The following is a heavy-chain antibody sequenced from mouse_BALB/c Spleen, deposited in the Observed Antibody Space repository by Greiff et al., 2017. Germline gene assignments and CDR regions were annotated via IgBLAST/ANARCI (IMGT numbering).Heavy chain of an antibody. V-gene: IGHV1-14*01. CDR1: GYTFTSYV. Sequence: EVQLQQSGPELVKPGASVKMSCKASGYTFTSYVMHWVKQKPGQGLEWIGYINPYNDGTKYNEKFKGKATLTSDKSSSTAYMELSSLTSEDSAVYYGAKGGGGQLGLRSWFAYWGQGTLVTVSA. J-gene: IGHJ3*01. CDR2: INPYNDGT. D-gene: IGHD3-2*01. CDR3: AKGGGGQLGLRSWFAY.